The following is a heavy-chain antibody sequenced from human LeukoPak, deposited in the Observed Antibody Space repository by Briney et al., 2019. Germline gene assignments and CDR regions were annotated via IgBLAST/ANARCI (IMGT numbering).Heavy chain of an antibody. V-gene: IGHV3-15*01. Sequence: PGGSLRLSCAASGFTFSNAWMSWVRQAPGKGLEWIGRIKRKTDSGTTDFAAPVKGRVTISRDDSENKVFLQMNSLKTEDTAVYYCATDLLDYWGQGTLVIVSS. CDR3: ATDLLDY. J-gene: IGHJ4*02. CDR2: IKRKTDSGTT. CDR1: GFTFSNAW.